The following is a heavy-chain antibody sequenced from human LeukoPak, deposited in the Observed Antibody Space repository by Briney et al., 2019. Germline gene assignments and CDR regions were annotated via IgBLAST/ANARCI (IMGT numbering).Heavy chain of an antibody. D-gene: IGHD2-2*01. J-gene: IGHJ5*02. V-gene: IGHV4-31*03. CDR3: ARGRVDCSSTSCYAADWFDP. Sequence: KPSETLSLTCTVSGGSISSGGYYWSWIRQHPGKGLEWIGYIYYSGSTYYNPSLKSRVTISVDTSKNQFSLKLSSVTAADTAVYYCARGRVDCSSTSCYAADWFDPWGQGTLVTVSS. CDR2: IYYSGST. CDR1: GGSISSGGYY.